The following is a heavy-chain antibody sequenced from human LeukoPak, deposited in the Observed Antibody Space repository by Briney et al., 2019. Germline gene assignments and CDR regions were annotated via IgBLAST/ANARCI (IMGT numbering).Heavy chain of an antibody. CDR2: INPNSGNT. Sequence: ASVKVSCKASGYTFTGYYMHWVRQAPGQGLEWMGWINPNSGNTGYAQKFQDRVTITSDTSISTAYMELSSLRSDDTAVYYCAREGLDYWGQGTLVTVSS. CDR3: AREGLDY. J-gene: IGHJ4*02. V-gene: IGHV1-8*03. CDR1: GYTFTGYY.